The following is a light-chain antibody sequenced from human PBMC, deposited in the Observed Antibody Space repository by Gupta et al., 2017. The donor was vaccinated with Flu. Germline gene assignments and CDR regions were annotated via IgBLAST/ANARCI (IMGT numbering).Light chain of an antibody. J-gene: IGLJ1*01. CDR3: AAWDDSLDAYV. CDR1: TSNIGRNT. V-gene: IGLV1-44*01. Sequence: QSVVTQTPSVSGTPGQRVTMSCSGSTSNIGRNTVAWYQHLPGAAPRLVIFNNNDRPSGVPDRFSGSKSGPSASLAISGLQSGDEADYYCAAWDDSLDAYVFGTGTRVSVL. CDR2: NNN.